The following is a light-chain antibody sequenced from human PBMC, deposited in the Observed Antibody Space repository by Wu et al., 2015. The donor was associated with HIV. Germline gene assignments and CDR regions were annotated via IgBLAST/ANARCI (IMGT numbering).Light chain of an antibody. CDR2: DAS. Sequence: VLTQSPATLSLSPGERATLSCRASQRLNSNLAWYQHRPGQAPRLLISDASNRATGIPARFSGSGSGTDFTLTISSLEPEDFAIYYCQQGSNWPLTFGQGTRLDFK. J-gene: IGKJ5*01. CDR3: QQGSNWPLT. V-gene: IGKV3-11*01. CDR1: QRLNSN.